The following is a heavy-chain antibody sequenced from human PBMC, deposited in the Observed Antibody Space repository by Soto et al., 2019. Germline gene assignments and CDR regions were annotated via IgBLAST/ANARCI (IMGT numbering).Heavy chain of an antibody. J-gene: IGHJ4*02. Sequence: SETLSLTCSVCGASIISNDWWIWIRQTPGKGLEWIGEIFHSGRTNYSPSFKSRVTISVDTSKSPFSLEMASVTAADTAVYYCVTANLRSGWTFDHWGQGSPVTVS. CDR1: GASIISNDW. D-gene: IGHD6-25*01. CDR3: VTANLRSGWTFDH. V-gene: IGHV4-4*02. CDR2: IFHSGRT.